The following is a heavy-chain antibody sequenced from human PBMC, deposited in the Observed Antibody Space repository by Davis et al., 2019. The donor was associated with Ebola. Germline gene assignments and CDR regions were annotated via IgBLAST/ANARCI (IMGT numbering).Heavy chain of an antibody. Sequence: GGSLRLSCAASGFTFSGSAMHWVRQAPGKGLEWVSSISSSSSYIYYADSVKGRFTISRDNAKNSLYLQMNSLRAEDTAVYYCARLDDGIVGVFNWFDPWGQGTLVTVSS. V-gene: IGHV3-21*01. D-gene: IGHD1-26*01. CDR3: ARLDDGIVGVFNWFDP. CDR2: ISSSSSYI. CDR1: GFTFSGSA. J-gene: IGHJ5*02.